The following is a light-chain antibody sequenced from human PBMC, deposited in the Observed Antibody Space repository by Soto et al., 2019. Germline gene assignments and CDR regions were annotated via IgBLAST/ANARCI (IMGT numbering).Light chain of an antibody. Sequence: DIQMTQSPSSLSASVGDRFAITCRASQSISSYLNWYQQKPGKAPKXXIYAASSLQSGVPSRFSGSVSGTDGTLTISSLKQEDGATYYCQQFNNYPITFGQGTRLEIK. CDR2: AAS. CDR3: QQFNNYPIT. CDR1: QSISSY. J-gene: IGKJ5*01. V-gene: IGKV1-39*01.